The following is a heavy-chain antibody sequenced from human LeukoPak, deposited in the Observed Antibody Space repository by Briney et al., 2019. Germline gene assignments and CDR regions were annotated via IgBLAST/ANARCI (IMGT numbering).Heavy chain of an antibody. J-gene: IGHJ4*02. CDR2: ISASGGST. CDR3: AKAEQLAPYFDY. V-gene: IGHV3-23*01. D-gene: IGHD6-6*01. Sequence: GGSLRLSCAASGFTFSSSAMSWVRQVPGKGLEWVSGISASGGSTYYADSVKGRFTISRDNSKNTLYLQMNSLRAEDTAVYYCAKAEQLAPYFDYWGQGTLVTVSS. CDR1: GFTFSSSA.